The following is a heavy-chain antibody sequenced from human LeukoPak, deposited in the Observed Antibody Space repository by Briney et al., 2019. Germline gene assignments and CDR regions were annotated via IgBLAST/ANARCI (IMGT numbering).Heavy chain of an antibody. V-gene: IGHV3-23*01. CDR3: AKHAGVSSAWLSHFDY. CDR2: ISGTGGST. D-gene: IGHD6-19*01. CDR1: GFTFSNYS. Sequence: GGSLRLSWAASGFTFSNYSMSWVRQAPGKGLEWPSGISGTGGSTYYADSVKGQFAISRDNSKNTLSLQMNNLRADDTAVYYCAKHAGVSSAWLSHFDYWGQGTLVTVSS. J-gene: IGHJ4*02.